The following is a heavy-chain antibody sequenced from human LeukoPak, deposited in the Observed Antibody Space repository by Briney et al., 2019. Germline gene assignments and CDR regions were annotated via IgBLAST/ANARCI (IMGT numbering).Heavy chain of an antibody. CDR2: TYYRSKWYN. CDR1: GDSVSSNSAA. Sequence: SQTLSLTCAISGDSVSSNSAAWNWIRQSPSRGLEWLGRTYYRSKWYNDYAVSVKSRITINPDTSKNQFSLQLNSVTPEDTAVYYCARDPSLAAAEVYWFDPWGQGTLVTVSS. CDR3: ARDPSLAAAEVYWFDP. V-gene: IGHV6-1*01. J-gene: IGHJ5*02. D-gene: IGHD6-13*01.